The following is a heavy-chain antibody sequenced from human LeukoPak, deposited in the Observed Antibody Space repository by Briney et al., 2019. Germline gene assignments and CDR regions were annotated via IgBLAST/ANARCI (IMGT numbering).Heavy chain of an antibody. CDR3: ARDVEVGKSYLDY. Sequence: GGSLRLSCAASGFTFSNHGMHWVRQAPGKGPEWVAVMWYDGGNKFYADSVKGRFTISRDNSKNTLYLEMNSLGAEDTAVYHCARDVEVGKSYLDYWGQGTLVTVSS. V-gene: IGHV3-33*01. CDR1: GFTFSNHG. CDR2: MWYDGGNK. D-gene: IGHD3-16*02. J-gene: IGHJ4*02.